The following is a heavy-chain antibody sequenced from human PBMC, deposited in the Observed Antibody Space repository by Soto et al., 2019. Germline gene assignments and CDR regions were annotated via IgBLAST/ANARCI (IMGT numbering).Heavy chain of an antibody. CDR3: ARGYYDYVWGSLPYYFDY. CDR2: INPSGGST. V-gene: IGHV1-46*01. CDR1: GYTFTSYY. D-gene: IGHD3-16*01. J-gene: IGHJ4*02. Sequence: QVQLVQSGAEVQKPGASVKVSCKESGYTFTSYYMHWVRQAPGQGLEWMGIINPSGGSTSYAQKFQGRVTMTRDTSTSTVYMELSSLRSEDTAVYYCARGYYDYVWGSLPYYFDYWGQGTLVTVSS.